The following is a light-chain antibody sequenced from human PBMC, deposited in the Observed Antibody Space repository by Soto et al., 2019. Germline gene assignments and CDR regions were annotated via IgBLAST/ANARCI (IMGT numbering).Light chain of an antibody. J-gene: IGKJ1*01. CDR2: GAS. Sequence: EIGLTQSPGTLSLSPGERATLSCRASQSVSSSYLAWYQQKPGQAPRLLIYGASSRATGIPDRFSGSGSGTDFTLNISRLEPEEFAVYYCQQYGSSPWTFGQGTKVEIK. V-gene: IGKV3-20*01. CDR3: QQYGSSPWT. CDR1: QSVSSSY.